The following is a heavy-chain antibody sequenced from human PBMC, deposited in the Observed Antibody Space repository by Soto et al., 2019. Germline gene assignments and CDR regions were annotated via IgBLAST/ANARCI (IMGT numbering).Heavy chain of an antibody. CDR2: IYAGNSDT. CDR3: ASAVAGKYYFDS. J-gene: IGHJ4*02. CDR1: GYSFAGYW. Sequence: PGESLKISCKGSGYSFAGYWIGWVRQMPGKGLEWMGIIYAGNSDTRYSPSFQGQVTISADKSISTAYLQWTSLKASDTAMYYWASAVAGKYYFDSGGQGALVTSPQ. V-gene: IGHV5-51*01. D-gene: IGHD6-19*01.